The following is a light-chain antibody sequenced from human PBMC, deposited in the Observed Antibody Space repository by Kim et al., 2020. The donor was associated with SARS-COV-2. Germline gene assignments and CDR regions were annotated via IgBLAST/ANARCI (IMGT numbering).Light chain of an antibody. J-gene: IGKJ1*01. V-gene: IGKV4-1*01. CDR1: QSVLFTSDNENY. CDR3: QQYYGSPWT. CDR2: WAS. Sequence: DIVMTQSPDSLAVPLGERVTINCRSSQSVLFTSDNENYLAWYQQKPGQPPKLVIYWASTRESGVPDRFSGSGSGTDFTLTISSLQAEDAAVYYCQQYYGSPWTFGQGTKVDIK.